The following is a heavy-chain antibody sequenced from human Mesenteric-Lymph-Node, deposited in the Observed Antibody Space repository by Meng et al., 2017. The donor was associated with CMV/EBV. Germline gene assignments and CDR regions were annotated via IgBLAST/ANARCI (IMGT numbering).Heavy chain of an antibody. D-gene: IGHD2/OR15-2a*01. J-gene: IGHJ4*02. Sequence: QVHLQELGQGLVKASETMSLTCIVSGVSVTSGAYHWSWIRQSPGKGLEWIGYISGTGITIYNPSLKSRVTILLETSKNQFSLKLNSVTTADTAVYYCAKSRSSTPGIVDDWGQGTLVTVSS. V-gene: IGHV4-61*08. CDR1: GVSVTSGAYH. CDR3: AKSRSSTPGIVDD. CDR2: ISGTGIT.